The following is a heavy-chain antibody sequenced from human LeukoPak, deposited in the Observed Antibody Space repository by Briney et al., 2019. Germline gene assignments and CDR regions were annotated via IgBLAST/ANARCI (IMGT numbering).Heavy chain of an antibody. CDR3: AKGTTVTTGKNDFDY. D-gene: IGHD4-17*01. V-gene: IGHV3-23*01. CDR1: GFTFGSYA. Sequence: GGSLRLSCAASGFTFGSYAMSWVRQAPGKGLEWVSAISGSGGSTYYADSVKGRFTISRDNSKNTLYLQMNSLRAEDTAVYYCAKGTTVTTGKNDFDYWGQGTLVTVSS. CDR2: ISGSGGST. J-gene: IGHJ4*02.